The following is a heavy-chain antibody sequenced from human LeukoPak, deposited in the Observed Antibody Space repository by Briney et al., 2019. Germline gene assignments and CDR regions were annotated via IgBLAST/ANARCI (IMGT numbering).Heavy chain of an antibody. CDR1: GGTFSSYA. Sequence: SVKVSCKASGGTFSSYAISWVRQAPGQGLEWMGGIIPIFVTANYAQKFQGRVTITTDESTSTAYMELSSLRSEDTAVYYCARGGKVVPAAIVADYFDYWGQGTLVTVSS. V-gene: IGHV1-69*05. CDR3: ARGGKVVPAAIVADYFDY. CDR2: IIPIFVTA. J-gene: IGHJ4*02. D-gene: IGHD2-2*01.